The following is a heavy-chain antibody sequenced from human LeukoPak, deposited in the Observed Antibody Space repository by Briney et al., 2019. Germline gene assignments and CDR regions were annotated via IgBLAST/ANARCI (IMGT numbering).Heavy chain of an antibody. CDR1: GYTFIDYF. D-gene: IGHD7-27*01. CDR3: ARDLSSTSNWDFDY. Sequence: ASVKVSCKTSGYTFIDYFIHWVRQAPGQGLEWIGRLNPNNGYTFYTEEFQGRVTMTSDTSISTAYMELTGLTSDDTALYYCARDLSSTSNWDFDYWGQGTLVTVSS. V-gene: IGHV1-2*06. J-gene: IGHJ4*02. CDR2: LNPNNGYT.